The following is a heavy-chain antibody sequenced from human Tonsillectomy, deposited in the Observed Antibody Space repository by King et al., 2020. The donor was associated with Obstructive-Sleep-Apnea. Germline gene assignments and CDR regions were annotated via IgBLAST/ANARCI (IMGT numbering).Heavy chain of an antibody. CDR2: IFHSGST. CDR3: ARAIDYYYYGMDV. D-gene: IGHD3-22*01. CDR1: GGSISSNNW. J-gene: IGHJ6*02. Sequence: VQLQESGPGLLKPSGTLSLTCGVSGGSISSNNWWSWVRQPPGKGLEWIGEIFHSGSTNYNPSLKSRVTISVDKSKNQFSLKLSSVTAADTAVYYCARAIDYYYYGMDVWGLGTTVTVSS. V-gene: IGHV4-4*02.